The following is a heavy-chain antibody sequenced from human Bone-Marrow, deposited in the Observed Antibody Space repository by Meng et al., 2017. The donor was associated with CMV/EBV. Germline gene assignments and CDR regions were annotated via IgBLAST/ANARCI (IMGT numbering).Heavy chain of an antibody. CDR1: GFTFSSYD. CDR3: ARGGSDALDV. Sequence: GESLKISCAASGFTFSSYDMHWVRQATGKGLEWVSAIGTAGDTYYPGSVKGRFTTSRENAKNSLYLQMNYLTAGDTAVYYCARGGSDALDVWGQGTMVTVSS. CDR2: IGTAGDT. V-gene: IGHV3-13*01. J-gene: IGHJ3*01.